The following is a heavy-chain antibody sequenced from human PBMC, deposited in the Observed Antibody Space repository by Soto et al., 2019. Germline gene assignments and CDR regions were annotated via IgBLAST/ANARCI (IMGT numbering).Heavy chain of an antibody. CDR2: ISGYNGNT. V-gene: IGHV1-18*01. Sequence: ASVKVSCKASGYTFTSYGITWVRQAPGQGLEWMGWISGYNGNTNYAQKLQGRVTMTTDTSTSTAYMELRSLRSDDTAVYYCARDFRQWLALDYWGQGTLVTVSS. CDR3: ARDFRQWLALDY. J-gene: IGHJ4*02. D-gene: IGHD6-19*01. CDR1: GYTFTSYG.